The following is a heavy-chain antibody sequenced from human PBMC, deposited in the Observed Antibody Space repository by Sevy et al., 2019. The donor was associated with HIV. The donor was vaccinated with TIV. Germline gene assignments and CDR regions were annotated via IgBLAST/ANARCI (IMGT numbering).Heavy chain of an antibody. J-gene: IGHJ4*02. V-gene: IGHV1-2*02. CDR2: INPNNGDA. CDR1: GYSFTGFY. D-gene: IGHD3-10*01. CDR3: VRGYFGSGSYRLLY. Sequence: ASVKVSCMASGYSFTGFYIHWMRQAPGQGLEWMGWINPNNGDAKYAQKYQGRVTMTRDTSATTTYMELTSLRSDDTAMYYCVRGYFGSGSYRLLYWGQGAPVTVSS.